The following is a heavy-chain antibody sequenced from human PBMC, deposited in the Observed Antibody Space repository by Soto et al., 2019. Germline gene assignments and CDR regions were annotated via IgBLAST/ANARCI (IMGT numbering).Heavy chain of an antibody. CDR3: AKDQRVITFGGVIALPDY. V-gene: IGHV3-23*01. J-gene: IGHJ4*02. CDR1: GFTFSSYA. D-gene: IGHD3-16*02. CDR2: ISGSGGST. Sequence: GGSLRLSCAASGFTFSSYAMSWVRQAPGKGLEWVSAISGSGGSTYYADSVKGRFTISRDNSKNTLYLQMNSLRAEDTAVYYCAKDQRVITFGGVIALPDYWGQGTLVTVSS.